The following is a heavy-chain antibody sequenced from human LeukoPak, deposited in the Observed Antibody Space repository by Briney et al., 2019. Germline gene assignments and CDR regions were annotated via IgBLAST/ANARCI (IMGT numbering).Heavy chain of an antibody. J-gene: IGHJ4*02. CDR2: ISGSGGST. D-gene: IGHD6-19*01. V-gene: IGHV3-23*01. CDR3: AKGSGWYV. CDR1: GFTFSSSS. Sequence: GSLRLSCAASGFTFSSSSMSWVRQAPGKGLEWVSVISGSGGSTDYADSVKGRFTITRDNSKNTLYLQMNSLRAEDTAVYYCAKGSGWYVWGQGTLVTVSS.